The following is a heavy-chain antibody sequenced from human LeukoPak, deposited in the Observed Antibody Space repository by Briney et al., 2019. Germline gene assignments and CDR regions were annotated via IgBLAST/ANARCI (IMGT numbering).Heavy chain of an antibody. Sequence: GGSLRLSCAASGFTFSSYAMSWVRQAPGKGLEWVSAISGSGGSTYYADSVKGRFTISRDNSKNTLYLQMNSLRAEDTAVYYCAIATFDSSGWWGFAYWGQGTLVTVSS. CDR1: GFTFSSYA. V-gene: IGHV3-23*01. CDR3: AIATFDSSGWWGFAY. J-gene: IGHJ4*02. D-gene: IGHD6-19*01. CDR2: ISGSGGST.